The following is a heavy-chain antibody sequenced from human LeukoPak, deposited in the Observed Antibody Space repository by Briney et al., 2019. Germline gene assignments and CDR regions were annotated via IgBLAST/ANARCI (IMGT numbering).Heavy chain of an antibody. CDR2: MNPNSGNT. CDR3: ARGLNAPYCSGGSCYSSFYYYYGMDV. J-gene: IGHJ6*02. CDR1: GCAFTSYD. Sequence: ASVKVSCKASGCAFTSYDINWVRQATGQGLAWMGWMNPNSGNTGYAQKFQGRVTMTRNTSVSTAYMELSSLRSEDTAVYYCARGLNAPYCSGGSCYSSFYYYYGMDVWGQGTTVTVSS. D-gene: IGHD2-15*01. V-gene: IGHV1-8*01.